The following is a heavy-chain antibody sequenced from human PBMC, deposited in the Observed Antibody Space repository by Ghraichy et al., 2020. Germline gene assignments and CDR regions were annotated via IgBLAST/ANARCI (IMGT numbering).Heavy chain of an antibody. CDR2: ISSSSSTI. CDR1: GFTFSSYN. V-gene: IGHV3-48*01. Sequence: GGSLRLSCAASGFTFSSYNMNWVRQAPGKGLEWVSYISSSSSTIYYADSVKGRFTISRDNAKNSLYLQMNSLRAEDTAVYYCARDVLHSYYYDSSGDAFDIWGQGTMVTVSS. D-gene: IGHD3-22*01. CDR3: ARDVLHSYYYDSSGDAFDI. J-gene: IGHJ3*02.